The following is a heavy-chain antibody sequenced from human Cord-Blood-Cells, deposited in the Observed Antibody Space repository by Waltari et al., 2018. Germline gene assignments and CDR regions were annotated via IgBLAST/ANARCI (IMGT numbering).Heavy chain of an antibody. CDR3: ARWNWGSGAFDI. J-gene: IGHJ3*02. D-gene: IGHD7-27*01. V-gene: IGHV4-34*01. CDR1: GGSFSGYY. Sequence: QVQLQQWGAGLLKPSETLSLTCAVYGGSFSGYYWSWIRQPPGKGLEWSGEINHSGSTNYNPSLKSRGTISLDTSKNQCSRKLRSVTAADTAVYYCARWNWGSGAFDIWGQGTMVTVSS. CDR2: INHSGST.